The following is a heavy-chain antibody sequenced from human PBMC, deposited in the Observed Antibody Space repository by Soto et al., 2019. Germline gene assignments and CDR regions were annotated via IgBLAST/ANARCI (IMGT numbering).Heavy chain of an antibody. J-gene: IGHJ4*02. D-gene: IGHD2-8*01. Sequence: QVQLVQSGAEVKKPGASVKVSCKASGYTFTSYDINWVRQATGQGLEWMGWMNPNSGNTGYAQKFQGRVTMTRNTSRSTAYMELSSLRSEDTAVYYCARGIYCTNGVCTDYWGQGTLVTVSS. CDR3: ARGIYCTNGVCTDY. CDR1: GYTFTSYD. CDR2: MNPNSGNT. V-gene: IGHV1-8*01.